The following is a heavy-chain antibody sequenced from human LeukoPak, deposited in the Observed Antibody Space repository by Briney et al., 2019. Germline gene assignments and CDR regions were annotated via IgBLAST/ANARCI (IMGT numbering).Heavy chain of an antibody. V-gene: IGHV4-38-2*02. Sequence: SETLSLTCNVSGYSISSGYYWGWIRQPPGKGLEWIANIDHTGSTFYNPSLKSRVTISVDTSKNQFSLNLGSVTAADTAVYYCARVGSTVPNPYFDYWGQGTLVTVSS. J-gene: IGHJ4*02. D-gene: IGHD4-17*01. CDR1: GYSISSGYY. CDR3: ARVGSTVPNPYFDY. CDR2: IDHTGST.